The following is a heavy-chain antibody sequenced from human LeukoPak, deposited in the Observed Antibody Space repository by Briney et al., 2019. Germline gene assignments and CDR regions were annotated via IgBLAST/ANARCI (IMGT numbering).Heavy chain of an antibody. Sequence: ASVKVSCKASGYTFTNYDINWVRQATGQGPEWMGWMNPNSGNTGYAQKFQGRVTISRNTSISTAYMELTSLRSEDTAVYYCARVPSSSWYFRQDGDYFDYWGQGTLVTVSS. CDR3: ARVPSSSWYFRQDGDYFDY. D-gene: IGHD6-13*01. CDR1: GYTFTNYD. J-gene: IGHJ4*02. CDR2: MNPNSGNT. V-gene: IGHV1-8*03.